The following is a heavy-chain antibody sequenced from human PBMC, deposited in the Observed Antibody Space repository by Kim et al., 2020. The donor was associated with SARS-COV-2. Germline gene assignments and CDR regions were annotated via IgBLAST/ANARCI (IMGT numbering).Heavy chain of an antibody. J-gene: IGHJ1*01. Sequence: SETLSLTCTVSGGSISSSSYYWGWIRQPPGKGLEWIGSIYYSGSTYYNPSLKSRVTISVDTSKNQFSLKLSSVTAADTAVYYCARHRFPEYFQHWGQGTLVTVSS. CDR2: IYYSGST. CDR3: ARHRFPEYFQH. CDR1: GGSISSSSYY. V-gene: IGHV4-39*01.